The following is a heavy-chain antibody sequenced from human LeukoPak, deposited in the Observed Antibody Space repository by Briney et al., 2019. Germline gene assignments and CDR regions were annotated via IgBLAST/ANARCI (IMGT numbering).Heavy chain of an antibody. Sequence: GGSLRLPCAASGFTFNLFSMNWVRQAPGKGLEWVSYISTSSSTIYYADSVKGRFTISRDNAKNSLYLQMNSLRAEDTAVYYCASKKVVPATPFDYWGQGTLVTVSS. CDR3: ASKKVVPATPFDY. CDR1: GFTFNLFS. CDR2: ISTSSSTI. J-gene: IGHJ4*02. V-gene: IGHV3-48*04. D-gene: IGHD2-15*01.